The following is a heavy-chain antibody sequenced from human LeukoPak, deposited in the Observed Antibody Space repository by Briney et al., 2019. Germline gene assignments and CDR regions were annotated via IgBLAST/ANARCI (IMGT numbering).Heavy chain of an antibody. CDR1: GYTVISYG. D-gene: IGHD2-15*01. CDR3: ARDKGMVAYCNGGSCYWPFDY. CDR2: ISAYNGNT. J-gene: IGHJ4*02. Sequence: ASVKVSCKTSGYTVISYGISWVRQAPGQGLEWMGWISAYNGNTNYAQKFQGRVSMTTDTSTSTAYMELRSLRADDTAVYHCARDKGMVAYCNGGSCYWPFDYWGQGTLVIVSS. V-gene: IGHV1-18*01.